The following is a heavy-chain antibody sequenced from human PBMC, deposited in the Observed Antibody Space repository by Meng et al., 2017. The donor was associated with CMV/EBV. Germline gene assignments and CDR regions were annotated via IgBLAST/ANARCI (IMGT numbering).Heavy chain of an antibody. CDR1: GFTFSSYW. Sequence: GGSLRLSCAASGFTFSSYWMHWVRQAPGKGLVWVSRINSDGSSTSYADSVKGRFTISRDNAKNTLYLQMNSLRAEDTAVYYSARSIAARQRWFDPWGQGTLVTVSS. CDR3: ARSIAARQRWFDP. V-gene: IGHV3-74*01. D-gene: IGHD6-6*01. J-gene: IGHJ5*02. CDR2: INSDGSST.